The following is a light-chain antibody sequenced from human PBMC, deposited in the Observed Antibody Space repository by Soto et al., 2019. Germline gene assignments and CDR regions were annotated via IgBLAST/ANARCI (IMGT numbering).Light chain of an antibody. CDR2: GSS. V-gene: IGKV3-20*01. Sequence: EIVLTQSPGTLSLSPGDRATLSCRASQSLSNTYLAWYQKKPGQAPRLLIYGSSSRATGIPDRFSGSGSGTDFTLTISSLEPEDSAVYYCQQNLGVHTFGQGTKVDIK. CDR3: QQNLGVHT. CDR1: QSLSNTY. J-gene: IGKJ1*01.